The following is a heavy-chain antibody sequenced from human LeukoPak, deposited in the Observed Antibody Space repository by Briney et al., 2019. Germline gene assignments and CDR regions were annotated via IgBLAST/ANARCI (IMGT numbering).Heavy chain of an antibody. V-gene: IGHV3-30*02. CDR1: GFTFSSYG. CDR2: IRYDGSNK. J-gene: IGHJ4*02. D-gene: IGHD4-17*01. Sequence: GGSLRLSCAASGFTFSSYGMHWVRQAPGKGLEWVAFIRYDGSNKYYADSVKGRFTISRDNSKNTLYLQMNSLRAEDTAVYYCAKGQRFYGEYYLDSWGQGTLVTVSS. CDR3: AKGQRFYGEYYLDS.